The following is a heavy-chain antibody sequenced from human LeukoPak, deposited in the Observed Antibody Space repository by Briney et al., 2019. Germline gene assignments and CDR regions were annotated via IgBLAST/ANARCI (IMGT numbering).Heavy chain of an antibody. CDR3: ARVLDSSSWYAFDY. CDR2: IYYSGST. CDR1: GGSISSYY. Sequence: SETLSLTCTVSGGSISSYYWSWIRQPPGKGLEWIGYIYYSGSTNYNPSLKSRVTMSVDTSKNQFSLKLSSVTAADTAVYYCARVLDSSSWYAFDYWGQGTLVIVSS. J-gene: IGHJ4*02. V-gene: IGHV4-59*01. D-gene: IGHD6-13*01.